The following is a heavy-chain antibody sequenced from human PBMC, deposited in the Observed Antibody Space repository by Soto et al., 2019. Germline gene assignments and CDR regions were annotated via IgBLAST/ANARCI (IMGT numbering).Heavy chain of an antibody. CDR2: ISGSGGST. V-gene: IGHV3-23*01. J-gene: IGHJ6*02. Sequence: GGSLRLSCAASGFTFSSYAMSWVRQAPGKGLEWVSAISGSGGSTYYADSVKGRFTISRDNSKNTLYLQMNSLRAEDTAVYYCFKKMAPSSGTNHGMDVWGQGTTVTVSS. CDR1: GFTFSSYA. CDR3: FKKMAPSSGTNHGMDV. D-gene: IGHD2-8*01.